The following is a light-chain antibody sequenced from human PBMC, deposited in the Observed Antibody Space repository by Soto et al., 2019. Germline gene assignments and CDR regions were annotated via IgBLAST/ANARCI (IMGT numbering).Light chain of an antibody. CDR3: QQRSNWPPIT. CDR1: QSVSSY. CDR2: DAS. V-gene: IGKV3-11*01. J-gene: IGKJ5*01. Sequence: EIVLTQSPATLSLSLGERATISCRASQSVSSYLDWYQQKPGQAPRLLIYDASNRATGIPARFSGSGSGTDFTLLISSREPEDFSVYYCQQRSNWPPITFGQGTRLEIK.